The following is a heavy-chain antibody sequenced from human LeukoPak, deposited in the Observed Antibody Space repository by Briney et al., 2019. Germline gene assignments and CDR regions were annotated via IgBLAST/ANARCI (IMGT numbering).Heavy chain of an antibody. V-gene: IGHV3-53*01. Sequence: GGSLRLSCAASGFTVSSNYMSWVRQAPGKGLEWVSVIYSGGSTYYADSVKGRFTISRDNSKNTLYLQMNSLRAEDTAVYYCASKLLWFGEISDDAFDIWGQGTMVTVSS. D-gene: IGHD3-10*01. CDR3: ASKLLWFGEISDDAFDI. CDR1: GFTVSSNY. J-gene: IGHJ3*02. CDR2: IYSGGST.